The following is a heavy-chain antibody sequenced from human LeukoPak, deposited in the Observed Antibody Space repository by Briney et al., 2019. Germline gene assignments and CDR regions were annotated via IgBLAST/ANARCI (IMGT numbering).Heavy chain of an antibody. CDR3: AGRRGTANFDY. Sequence: SETLSLTCTVSGGSISSYYWSWIRQPPGKGLEWIGYIYYSGSTNYNPSLKSRVTISVDTSKNQFSLKLSSVTAADTAVYYCAGRRGTANFDYWGQGTLVTVSS. CDR1: GGSISSYY. D-gene: IGHD1-1*01. J-gene: IGHJ4*02. V-gene: IGHV4-59*01. CDR2: IYYSGST.